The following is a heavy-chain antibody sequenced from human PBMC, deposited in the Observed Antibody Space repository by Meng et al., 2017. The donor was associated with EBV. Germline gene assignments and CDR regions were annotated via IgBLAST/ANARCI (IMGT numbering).Heavy chain of an antibody. CDR1: GYTFTGYY. V-gene: IGHV1-2*06. Sequence: QVHRVQSGAEVKKPGASVKVSCKASGYTFTGYYMHWVRQAPGQGLEWMGRINPYSGGTNYAQKFQGRVTMTRDTSISTAYMELSRLRSDDTAVYYCARVGIAVAGTRDYWGQGTLVTVSS. CDR3: ARVGIAVAGTRDY. D-gene: IGHD6-19*01. J-gene: IGHJ4*02. CDR2: INPYSGGT.